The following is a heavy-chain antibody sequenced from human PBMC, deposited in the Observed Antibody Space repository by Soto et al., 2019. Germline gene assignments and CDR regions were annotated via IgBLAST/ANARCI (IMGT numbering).Heavy chain of an antibody. Sequence: LSLTCTVSGSSINSSGYYWGWIRQPPGKGLEWIGSMFYGVSTYYNPSFKSRVTVSVDTSKNQFSLNLSSVTAADTAVYYCARLPSRHLVDYWGQGTLVTVSS. V-gene: IGHV4-39*01. CDR1: GSSINSSGYY. D-gene: IGHD3-3*02. J-gene: IGHJ4*02. CDR3: ARLPSRHLVDY. CDR2: MFYGVST.